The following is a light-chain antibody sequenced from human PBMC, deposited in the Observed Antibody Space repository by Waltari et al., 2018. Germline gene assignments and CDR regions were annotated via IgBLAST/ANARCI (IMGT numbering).Light chain of an antibody. CDR3: QQYDFYSLT. Sequence: DIQMTQSPSTLSASEGDRVTITCRASHTINNYLAWYQQKPGKAPKLVIYDASSLESGVPSRFSGSGSGTEFTLTISSLQPDDFATYYCQQYDFYSLTFGGGT. J-gene: IGKJ4*01. CDR1: HTINNY. CDR2: DAS. V-gene: IGKV1-5*01.